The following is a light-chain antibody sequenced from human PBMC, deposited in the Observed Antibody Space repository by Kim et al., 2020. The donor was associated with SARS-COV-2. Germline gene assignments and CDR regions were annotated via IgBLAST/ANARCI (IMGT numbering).Light chain of an antibody. CDR2: AAS. Sequence: DIQITQSPSSLSASVGDRVTITCRSSQSIRHYLNWYQQKPGKAPKLLIYAASSLQSGVPSRFSGSGSGTEFTLTISSLLPEDFATYYCHQSYRSPRTFGQGTKVDIK. CDR1: QSIRHY. J-gene: IGKJ1*01. CDR3: HQSYRSPRT. V-gene: IGKV1-39*01.